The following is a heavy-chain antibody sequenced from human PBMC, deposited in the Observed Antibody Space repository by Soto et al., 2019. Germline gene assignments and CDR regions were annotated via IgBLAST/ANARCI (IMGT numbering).Heavy chain of an antibody. CDR3: ARGFYYDSSGFYYRGEAFDC. Sequence: QGQLVQSGTEVKKPGASVKVSCKASGYNFVTYGVSWVRQAPGQGLEWMGWISGYNGNTNYAQKFQGRITMTTDTSTSTAYMELRSLRSDDTAVYYCARGFYYDSSGFYYRGEAFDCWGQGTLVTVSS. V-gene: IGHV1-18*01. D-gene: IGHD3-22*01. CDR1: GYNFVTYG. J-gene: IGHJ3*01. CDR2: ISGYNGNT.